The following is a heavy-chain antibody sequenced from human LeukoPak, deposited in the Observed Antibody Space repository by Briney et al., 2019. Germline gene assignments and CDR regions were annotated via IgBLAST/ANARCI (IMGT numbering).Heavy chain of an antibody. J-gene: IGHJ5*02. CDR2: IYYSGST. CDR3: AREPGFDSSGYLNWFDP. CDR1: GGSISSYY. D-gene: IGHD3-22*01. Sequence: SETLPLTCTVSGGSISSYYWSWIRQPPGKGLEWIGYIYYSGSTNYNPSLKSRVTISVDTSKNQLSLKLSSVTAADTAVYYCAREPGFDSSGYLNWFDPWGQGTLVTVSS. V-gene: IGHV4-59*01.